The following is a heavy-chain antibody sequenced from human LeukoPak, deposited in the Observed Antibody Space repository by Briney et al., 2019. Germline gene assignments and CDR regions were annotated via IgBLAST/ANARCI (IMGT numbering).Heavy chain of an antibody. J-gene: IGHJ4*02. D-gene: IGHD2-15*01. Sequence: GGSLRLSCTASGFTFSSYTMSWVRQAPGKGLKWVSTITTGGPNTYYADSVKGRFTISRDNSKNTLYLQMNSLRAEDTAVYYCAKVSDCSGGSCYLFDYWGQGILVTVSS. CDR1: GFTFSSYT. CDR2: ITTGGPNT. V-gene: IGHV3-23*01. CDR3: AKVSDCSGGSCYLFDY.